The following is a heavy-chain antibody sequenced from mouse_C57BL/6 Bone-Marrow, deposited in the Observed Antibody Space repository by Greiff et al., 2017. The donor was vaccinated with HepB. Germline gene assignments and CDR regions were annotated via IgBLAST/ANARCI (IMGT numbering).Heavy chain of an antibody. Sequence: QVQLKESGAELMKPGASVKLSCKATGYTFTGYWIEWVRQMPGHGLEWIGEILPGSGSTNYNEKFKGKATFTADTSSNTAYMQLSSLTAENSAIYYCASHNRRKNYFDYWGKGTTLTVSS. CDR2: ILPGSGST. D-gene: IGHD1-3*01. CDR3: ASHNRRKNYFDY. CDR1: GYTFTGYW. J-gene: IGHJ2*01. V-gene: IGHV1-9*01.